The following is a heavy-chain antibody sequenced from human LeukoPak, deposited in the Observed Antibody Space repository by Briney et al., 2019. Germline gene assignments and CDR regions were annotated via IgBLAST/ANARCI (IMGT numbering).Heavy chain of an antibody. CDR1: GFTFSSHW. V-gene: IGHV3-74*01. Sequence: LSGGSLRLSCAASGFTFSSHWMHWVRQGPGKGLVWVSRINSDGSSTTYADSVKGRFTISRDNSKNTLYLQMNSLRAEDTAVYYCAKGMIEYSSSSAVFDYWGQGTLVTVSS. CDR2: INSDGSST. J-gene: IGHJ4*02. D-gene: IGHD6-6*01. CDR3: AKGMIEYSSSSAVFDY.